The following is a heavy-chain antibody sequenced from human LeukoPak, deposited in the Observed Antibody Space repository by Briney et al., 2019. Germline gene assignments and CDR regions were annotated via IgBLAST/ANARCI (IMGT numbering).Heavy chain of an antibody. Sequence: GGSLRLSCVTSGSTFSSYGMHWVRQAPGKGLEWVAFIRYDESNKYYADSVKGRFTISRDNAKNSLYLPMNSLRAEDTAVYYCARVSSKATVRGLITKKNYFYYYMDVWGKGTTVTISS. J-gene: IGHJ6*03. V-gene: IGHV3-30*02. CDR3: ARVSSKATVRGLITKKNYFYYYMDV. CDR2: IRYDESNK. D-gene: IGHD3-10*01. CDR1: GSTFSSYG.